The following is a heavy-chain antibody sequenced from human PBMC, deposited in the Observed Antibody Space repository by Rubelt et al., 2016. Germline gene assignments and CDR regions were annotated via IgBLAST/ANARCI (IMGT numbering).Heavy chain of an antibody. CDR1: GGSFSFYY. CDR2: INHSGNT. CDR3: ASVNLNPYP. V-gene: IGHV4-34*01. J-gene: IGHJ5*02. Sequence: QVQLRQWGAGLLKPSETLSLTCTVSGGSFSFYYWSWIRQPPGKGLEWIGEINHSGNTNYNPSPNSRVTISVDTTKTKFSLKLGLVTAAETAVYYCASVNLNPYPWGQGTLVTVSS.